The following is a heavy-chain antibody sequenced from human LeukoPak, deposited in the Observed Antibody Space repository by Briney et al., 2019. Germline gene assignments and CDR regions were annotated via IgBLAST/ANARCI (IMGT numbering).Heavy chain of an antibody. Sequence: SETLSLTCTVSGGSISSGGYYWSWIRQHPGKGLEWIGYIYYSGSTYYNPSLKSRVTISVDTSKNQFSLKLSSVTAADTAVYYCARLTATGYSSSWFFDYWGQGTLVTVSS. D-gene: IGHD6-13*01. V-gene: IGHV4-31*03. CDR2: IYYSGST. J-gene: IGHJ4*02. CDR3: ARLTATGYSSSWFFDY. CDR1: GGSISSGGYY.